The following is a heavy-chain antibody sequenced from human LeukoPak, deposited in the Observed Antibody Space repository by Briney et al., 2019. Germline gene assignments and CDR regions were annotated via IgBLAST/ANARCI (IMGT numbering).Heavy chain of an antibody. CDR2: ISDSGGST. CDR1: GFTFTSYV. V-gene: IGHV3-23*01. D-gene: IGHD5-18*01. CDR3: ARGILEDTAMVTPDY. Sequence: GGSLRLSCAASGFTFTSYVMTWVRQAPGKGLEWVSAISDSGGSTYYADSVKGRFTISRDNSKNTLYLQMDSLRAEDTAVYYCARGILEDTAMVTPDYWGQGTLVTVSS. J-gene: IGHJ4*02.